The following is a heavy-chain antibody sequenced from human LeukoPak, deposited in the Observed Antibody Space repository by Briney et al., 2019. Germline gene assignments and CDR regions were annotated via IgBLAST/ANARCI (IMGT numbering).Heavy chain of an antibody. D-gene: IGHD3-22*01. J-gene: IGHJ4*02. CDR2: ISGSDGST. Sequence: PGGSQRLSCAASGFTFSSYAMSWVRQAPGKGLEWVSAISGSDGSTYYADSVKGRFTISRDNSKNTLYLQMNSLRAEDTAVYYCARAVNTRFDYWGQGTLVTVSS. V-gene: IGHV3-23*01. CDR3: ARAVNTRFDY. CDR1: GFTFSSYA.